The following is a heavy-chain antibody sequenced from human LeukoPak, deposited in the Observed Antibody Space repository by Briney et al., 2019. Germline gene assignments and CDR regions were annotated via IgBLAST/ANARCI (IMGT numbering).Heavy chain of an antibody. J-gene: IGHJ6*02. CDR3: ARAHGVYYYYGMDV. D-gene: IGHD4-17*01. Sequence: SETLSLTCAVYGGSFSGYYWSWIRQPPGKGLEWIGEINHSGSTNYNPSLKSRVTISVDTSKNQFSLKLSSVTAADTAVYYCARAHGVYYYYGMDVWGQGTTVTVSS. CDR2: INHSGST. CDR1: GGSFSGYY. V-gene: IGHV4-34*01.